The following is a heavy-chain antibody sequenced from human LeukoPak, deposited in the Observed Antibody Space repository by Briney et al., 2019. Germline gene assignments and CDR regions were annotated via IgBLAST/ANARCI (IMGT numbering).Heavy chain of an antibody. CDR1: GFTFSSYG. Sequence: HPGGSLRLSCAASGFTFSSYGMHWVRQAPGKGLEWVAFIRYDGSNKYYVDSVKGRFTISRDNAKNSLYLQMNSLRAEDTAVYYCARLREIPVFGVVTKSTSYFDYWGQGTLVTVSS. CDR3: ARLREIPVFGVVTKSTSYFDY. V-gene: IGHV3-30*02. J-gene: IGHJ4*02. D-gene: IGHD3-3*01. CDR2: IRYDGSNK.